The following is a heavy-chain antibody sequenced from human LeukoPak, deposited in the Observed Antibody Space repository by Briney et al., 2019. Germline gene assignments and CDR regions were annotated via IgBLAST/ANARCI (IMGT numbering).Heavy chain of an antibody. CDR2: IYYSGST. V-gene: IGHV4-39*07. CDR1: GGSISSSSYY. D-gene: IGHD5-12*01. Sequence: PSETLSLTCTVSGGSISSSSYYWGWIRQPPGKGLEWIGSIYYSGSTYYNPSLKSRVTISVDTSKNQFSLKLSSVTAADMAVYYCARSSIVATTSFDYWGQGTLVTVSS. J-gene: IGHJ4*02. CDR3: ARSSIVATTSFDY.